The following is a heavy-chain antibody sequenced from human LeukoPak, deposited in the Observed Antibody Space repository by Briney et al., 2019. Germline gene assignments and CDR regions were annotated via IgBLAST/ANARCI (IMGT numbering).Heavy chain of an antibody. D-gene: IGHD3-3*01. CDR1: GFTFDDYG. CDR2: INWNGGST. V-gene: IGHV3-20*04. Sequence: GGSLRLSCAASGFTFDDYGMSWVRQAPGKGLEWVSGINWNGGSTGYADSVKGRFTISRDNAKNSLYLQMNSLRADDTAVYYCARDRSTDFWSGYYTNYFDYWGQGTLVTVSS. CDR3: ARDRSTDFWSGYYTNYFDY. J-gene: IGHJ4*02.